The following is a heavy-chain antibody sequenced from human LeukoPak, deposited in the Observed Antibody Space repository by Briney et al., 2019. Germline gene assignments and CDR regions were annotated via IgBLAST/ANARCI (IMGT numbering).Heavy chain of an antibody. V-gene: IGHV4-30-2*01. J-gene: IGHJ6*03. CDR2: IYHSGST. CDR3: AAVGGYQLLYYYMDV. Sequence: SETLSLTCTVSGGSISSGGYYWSWIRQPPGKGLEWIGYIYHSGSTYYNPSLKSRVTISVDTSKNQFSLKLSSVTAADTAVYYCAAVGGYQLLYYYMDVWGKGTTVTVSS. D-gene: IGHD2-2*01. CDR1: GGSISSGGYY.